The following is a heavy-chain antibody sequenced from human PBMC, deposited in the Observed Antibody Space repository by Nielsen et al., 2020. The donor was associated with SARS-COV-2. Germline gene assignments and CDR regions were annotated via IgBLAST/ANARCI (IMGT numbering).Heavy chain of an antibody. D-gene: IGHD1-1*01. Sequence: GESLKISCVASGFTFSAYWMNWVRQAPGKGLELVANIKDDGSARYYVDSVKGRFTISKDNAKNSLYLQMHNLRAEDTAVYFCASLNWVDPTSNWGSGTPVTVSA. CDR1: GFTFSAYW. CDR3: ASLNWVDPTSN. V-gene: IGHV3-7*01. CDR2: IKDDGSAR. J-gene: IGHJ4*02.